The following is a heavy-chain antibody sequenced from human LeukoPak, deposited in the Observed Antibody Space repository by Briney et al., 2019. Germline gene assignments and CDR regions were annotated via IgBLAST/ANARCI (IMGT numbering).Heavy chain of an antibody. Sequence: PSETLSLTCAVYGGSFSGYYWSWIRQPPGKGLEWIGEINHSGSTNYNPSFKSRVTISVDTSKNQFSLKLSSVTAADTAVYYCARIRDYYDSSGYYYATYFDYWGQGTLVTVTS. CDR2: INHSGST. D-gene: IGHD3-22*01. J-gene: IGHJ4*02. CDR1: GGSFSGYY. CDR3: ARIRDYYDSSGYYYATYFDY. V-gene: IGHV4-34*01.